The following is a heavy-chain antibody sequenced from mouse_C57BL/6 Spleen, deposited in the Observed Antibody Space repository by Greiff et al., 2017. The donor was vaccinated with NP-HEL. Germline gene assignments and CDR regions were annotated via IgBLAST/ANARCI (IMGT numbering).Heavy chain of an antibody. V-gene: IGHV1-76*01. CDR2: IYPGSGNT. CDR3: ARWSNYFDY. Sequence: QVQLQQSGAELVRPGASVKLSCKASGYTFPDYYINWVKQRPGQGLEWIARIYPGSGNTYYNEKFKGKATLTAEKSSSTAYMQLSSLTSEDSAVYFCARWSNYFDYWGQGTTLTVSS. CDR1: GYTFPDYY. D-gene: IGHD5-1*01. J-gene: IGHJ2*01.